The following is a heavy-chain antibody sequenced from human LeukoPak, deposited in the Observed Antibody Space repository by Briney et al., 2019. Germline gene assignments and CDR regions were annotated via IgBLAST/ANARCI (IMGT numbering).Heavy chain of an antibody. V-gene: IGHV3-23*01. CDR1: GIPFSDYY. J-gene: IGHJ4*02. D-gene: IGHD1-20*01. Sequence: PGGSLRLSCVVSGIPFSDYYMSWVRQAPGKGLEWVSAISGSGGSTYYADSVKGRFTISRDNSKNTLYLQMNSLRAEDTAVYYCAKERHPSITAALYYFDYWGQGTLVSVSS. CDR2: ISGSGGST. CDR3: AKERHPSITAALYYFDY.